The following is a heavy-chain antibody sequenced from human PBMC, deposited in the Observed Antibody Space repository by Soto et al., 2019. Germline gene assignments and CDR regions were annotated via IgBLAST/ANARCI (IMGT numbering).Heavy chain of an antibody. V-gene: IGHV3-30-3*01. CDR1: GFTFSSYA. Sequence: QVQVVESGGGVVQPGRSLRLSCAASGFTFSSYAMHWVRQAPGKGLEWVAVISYDGSNKYYADSVKGRFTISRDNSKNTLYLQMNSLRAEDTAVYYCARDPLWGTAMVLWYFDLWGRGTLFTVSS. D-gene: IGHD5-18*01. CDR3: ARDPLWGTAMVLWYFDL. CDR2: ISYDGSNK. J-gene: IGHJ2*01.